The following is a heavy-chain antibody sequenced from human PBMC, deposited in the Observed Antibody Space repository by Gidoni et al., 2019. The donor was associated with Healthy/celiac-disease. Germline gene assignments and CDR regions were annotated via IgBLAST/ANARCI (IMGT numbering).Heavy chain of an antibody. Sequence: IYYSGSTYYNPSLKSRVTISVDTSKNQFSLKLSSVTAADTAVYYCARLGGMTTVTSFDYWGQGTLVTVSS. CDR2: IYYSGST. J-gene: IGHJ4*02. D-gene: IGHD4-17*01. V-gene: IGHV4-39*01. CDR3: ARLGGMTTVTSFDY.